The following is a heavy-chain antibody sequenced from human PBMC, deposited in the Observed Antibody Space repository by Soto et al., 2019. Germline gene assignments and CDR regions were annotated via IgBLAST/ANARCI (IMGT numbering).Heavy chain of an antibody. CDR1: GGSVSSGSYY. V-gene: IGHV4-61*01. D-gene: IGHD2-15*01. CDR3: ARDFSSVHCSGGSCYPYYYYGMDV. J-gene: IGHJ6*02. Sequence: PSETLSLTCTVSGGSVSSGSYYWSWIRQPPGKGLEWIGYIYYSGSTNYNPSLKSRVTISVDTSKNQFSLKLSSVTAADTAVYYCARDFSSVHCSGGSCYPYYYYGMDVWGQGTTVTVSS. CDR2: IYYSGST.